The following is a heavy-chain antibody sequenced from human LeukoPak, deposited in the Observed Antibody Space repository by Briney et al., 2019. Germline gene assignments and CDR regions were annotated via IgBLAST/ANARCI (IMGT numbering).Heavy chain of an antibody. CDR1: GGSFSGYY. Sequence: PSETLSLTCAVYGGSFSGYYWSWIRQPPGKGLEWIGEINHSGSTNYNPSLKSRVTISADTSKNQFSLKLSSVTAADTAVYYCARAVYSSSWFPFDYWGQGTLVTVSS. J-gene: IGHJ4*02. CDR3: ARAVYSSSWFPFDY. CDR2: INHSGST. D-gene: IGHD6-13*01. V-gene: IGHV4-34*01.